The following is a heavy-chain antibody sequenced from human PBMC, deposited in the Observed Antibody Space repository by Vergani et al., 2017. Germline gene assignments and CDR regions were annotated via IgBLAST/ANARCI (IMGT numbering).Heavy chain of an antibody. V-gene: IGHV4-34*02. CDR2: INTDGHT. D-gene: IGHD3-10*01. CDR1: GESFSSLY. J-gene: IGHJ4*02. Sequence: QVQLQQWGPGVVKPSGTLSLTCAVFGESFSSLYWCWFRQPPGKGLVWIGEINTDGHTNYNPSLESRVTVSRDTAKNQFSLNLMSVIAAVTAMYYCAVRPHVNLVGGEIVTKRTFDYWCQGSLVTVSS. CDR3: AVRPHVNLVGGEIVTKRTFDY.